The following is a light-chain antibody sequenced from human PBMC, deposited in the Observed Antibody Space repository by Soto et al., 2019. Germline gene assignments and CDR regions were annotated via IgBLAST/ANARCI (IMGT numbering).Light chain of an antibody. CDR2: DAS. Sequence: EIVLTQSPATLSLSPGERATLSCRASQNVSTYLAWYQQKPGQAPRLLIYDASNRATGIPARFSGSGSATDFPLTISRLEHEDFAVYYCQQRTNWLTFGPGTKVDIK. J-gene: IGKJ3*01. V-gene: IGKV3-11*01. CDR1: QNVSTY. CDR3: QQRTNWLT.